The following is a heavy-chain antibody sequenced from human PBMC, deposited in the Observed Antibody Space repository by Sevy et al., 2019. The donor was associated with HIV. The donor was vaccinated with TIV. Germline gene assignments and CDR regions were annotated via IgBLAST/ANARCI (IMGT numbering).Heavy chain of an antibody. J-gene: IGHJ4*02. CDR3: ARELDIVVVVAATPGAFDY. D-gene: IGHD2-15*01. CDR1: GGSISSYY. Sequence: SETLSLTCTVSGGSISSYYWSWIRQPAGKGLEWIGRIYTSGSTNYNPSLKSRVTMSVDTSKTQFSLKLGSVTAADTAVYYCARELDIVVVVAATPGAFDYWGQGTLVTVSS. CDR2: IYTSGST. V-gene: IGHV4-4*07.